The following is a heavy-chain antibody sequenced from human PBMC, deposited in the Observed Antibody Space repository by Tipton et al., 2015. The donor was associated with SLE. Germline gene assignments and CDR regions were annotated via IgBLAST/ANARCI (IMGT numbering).Heavy chain of an antibody. CDR2: IYYSGST. CDR3: ARDLASYYGADV. Sequence: TLSLTCTVSGDSISRYYWSWIRQPPGKGLEWIGYIYYSGSTNYNPSLKSRITISLDTSKNQFSLKLNSVTAADTAVYYCARDLASYYGADVWGKGTTVTVSS. CDR1: GDSISRYY. J-gene: IGHJ6*04. D-gene: IGHD3-3*02. V-gene: IGHV4-59*01.